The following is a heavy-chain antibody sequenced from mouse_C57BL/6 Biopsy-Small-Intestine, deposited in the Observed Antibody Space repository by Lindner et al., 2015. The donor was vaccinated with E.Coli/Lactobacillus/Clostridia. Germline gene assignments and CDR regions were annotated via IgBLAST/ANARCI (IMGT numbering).Heavy chain of an antibody. Sequence: VQLQESGPELVKPGASVKISCKASGYAFSSSWMNWVKQRPGKGLEWIGQIYPGDGNTNYNGKFKGKASLTADKSSNTAYMQLSSLTSEDSAVYFCARSAYGYYGYFDVWGTGTTVTVSS. CDR2: IYPGDGNT. CDR1: GYAFSSSW. V-gene: IGHV1-82*01. D-gene: IGHD2-2*01. J-gene: IGHJ1*03. CDR3: ARSAYGYYGYFDV.